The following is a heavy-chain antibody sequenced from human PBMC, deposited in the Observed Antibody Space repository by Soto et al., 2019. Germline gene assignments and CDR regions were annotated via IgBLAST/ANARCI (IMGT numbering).Heavy chain of an antibody. J-gene: IGHJ6*02. D-gene: IGHD4-4*01. CDR2: INPNSGGT. Sequence: GASVKVSCKASGYTFTGYYMHWVRQAPGQGLEWMGWINPNSGGTNYAQKFQGWVTMTRDTSISTAYMELSRLRSDDTAVYYCARDHTPYSNYARYYYYGMDVWGQGTTVTVS. V-gene: IGHV1-2*04. CDR3: ARDHTPYSNYARYYYYGMDV. CDR1: GYTFTGYY.